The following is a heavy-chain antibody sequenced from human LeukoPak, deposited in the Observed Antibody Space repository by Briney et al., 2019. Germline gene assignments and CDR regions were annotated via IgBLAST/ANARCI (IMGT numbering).Heavy chain of an antibody. D-gene: IGHD6-19*01. CDR1: GFTVSSNY. CDR2: IYSGGST. J-gene: IGHJ4*02. Sequence: PGGSLRLSCAASGFTVSSNYMSWVRQAPGKGLEWVSVIYSGGSTYYADSVKGRFTISRDNSKNTLYLQMNSLKTEDTAVYYCTTLPWQWPRYYFDYWGQGTLVTVSS. V-gene: IGHV3-66*01. CDR3: TTLPWQWPRYYFDY.